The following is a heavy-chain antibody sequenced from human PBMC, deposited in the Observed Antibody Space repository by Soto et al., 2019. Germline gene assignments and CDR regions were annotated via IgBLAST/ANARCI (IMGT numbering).Heavy chain of an antibody. J-gene: IGHJ5*02. V-gene: IGHV4-59*08. D-gene: IGHD2-15*01. CDR3: AKKYCSGGSCYGWSSWFDP. Sequence: QVQLQESGPGLVKPSETLSLTCTVSGDSINNYYWNWIRQPPGKGLEWIGYIYYSGSTSYNPSLKSRVTIPVYTSTTQFSRKLSSVTAADSAVYYCAKKYCSGGSCYGWSSWFDPWGQGTLVTVSS. CDR1: GDSINNYY. CDR2: IYYSGST.